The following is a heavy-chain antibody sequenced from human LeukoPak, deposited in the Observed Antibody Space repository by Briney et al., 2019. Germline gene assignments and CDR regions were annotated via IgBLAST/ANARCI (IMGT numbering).Heavy chain of an antibody. CDR2: ISSSSSYI. Sequence: PGGSLRLSCAASGFTFSSYSMNWVRQAPGKGLEWVSSISSSSSYIYYADSVKGRFTISRDNAKNSLYLQMNSLRAEDTAVYYCARAGGYCTNGVCYYFDYWGQGTLVTVSS. J-gene: IGHJ4*02. CDR1: GFTFSSYS. V-gene: IGHV3-21*01. D-gene: IGHD2-8*01. CDR3: ARAGGYCTNGVCYYFDY.